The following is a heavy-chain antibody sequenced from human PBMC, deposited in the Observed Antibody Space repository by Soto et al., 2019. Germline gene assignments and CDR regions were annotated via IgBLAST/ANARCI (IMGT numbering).Heavy chain of an antibody. CDR3: ARYGSGILFDY. Sequence: PSETLSLTCTVSGGSIRSGDYYWSWIRQPPGKGLESIGYIYYSGSTYYNPSLKSRVTTSVDTSKNQFSLKLTSVTAADTAVYYCARYGSGILFDYWGQGALVTVSS. V-gene: IGHV4-30-4*01. CDR1: GGSIRSGDYY. CDR2: IYYSGST. J-gene: IGHJ4*02. D-gene: IGHD3-10*01.